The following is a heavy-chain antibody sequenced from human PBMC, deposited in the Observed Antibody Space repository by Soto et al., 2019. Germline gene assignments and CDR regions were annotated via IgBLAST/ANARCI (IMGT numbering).Heavy chain of an antibody. V-gene: IGHV3-30*18. CDR1: GFTFSSYG. D-gene: IGHD5-12*01. Sequence: QVQLVESGGGVVQPGRSLRLSCAASGFTFSSYGMHWVRQAPGKGLEWVAVISYDGSNKYYADSVKGRFTISRDNSKNPLYLQMNSMRAEDTAVYYCAKVVRGSRGFAYWGQGTLVTVSS. J-gene: IGHJ4*02. CDR3: AKVVRGSRGFAY. CDR2: ISYDGSNK.